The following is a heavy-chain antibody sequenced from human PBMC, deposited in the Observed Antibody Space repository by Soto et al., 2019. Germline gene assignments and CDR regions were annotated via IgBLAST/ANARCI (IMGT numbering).Heavy chain of an antibody. Sequence: ASVKVSCKASGGTFSSYAISWVRQAPGQGLEWMGGNIPIFGTANYAQKFQGRVTITADESTSTAYMELSSLRSEDTAVYYCARTYSSSWRVNWFDPWGQGTLVTVSS. CDR1: GGTFSSYA. J-gene: IGHJ5*02. CDR3: ARTYSSSWRVNWFDP. D-gene: IGHD6-13*01. CDR2: NIPIFGTA. V-gene: IGHV1-69*13.